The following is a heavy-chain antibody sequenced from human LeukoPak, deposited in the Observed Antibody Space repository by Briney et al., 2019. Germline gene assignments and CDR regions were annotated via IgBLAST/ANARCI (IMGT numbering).Heavy chain of an antibody. J-gene: IGHJ3*02. Sequence: SETLSRTCTVSGGSISSSSYYWGWIRQPPGKGLEWIGSIYYSGSTYYNPSLKSRVTISVDTSKNQFSLKLSSVTAADTAVYYCARDGPIAAAGTDYDAFDIWGQGTMVTVSS. D-gene: IGHD6-13*01. V-gene: IGHV4-39*07. CDR1: GGSISSSSYY. CDR2: IYYSGST. CDR3: ARDGPIAAAGTDYDAFDI.